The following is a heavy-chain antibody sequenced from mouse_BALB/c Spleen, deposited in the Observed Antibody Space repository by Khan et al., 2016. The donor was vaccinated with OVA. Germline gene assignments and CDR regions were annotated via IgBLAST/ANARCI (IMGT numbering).Heavy chain of an antibody. Sequence: QIQLVQSGPELKKPGETVKISCKASGYTFTNYGMNWVKQAPGKGLKWMGWIYTYTGEPTYADDFKGRFAFSLESSASTAFLQINNLTNDDTATYFCARGSSGAMDYWGQGTSVTFSS. CDR1: GYTFTNYG. CDR2: IYTYTGEP. J-gene: IGHJ4*01. D-gene: IGHD1-1*01. V-gene: IGHV9-3-1*01. CDR3: ARGSSGAMDY.